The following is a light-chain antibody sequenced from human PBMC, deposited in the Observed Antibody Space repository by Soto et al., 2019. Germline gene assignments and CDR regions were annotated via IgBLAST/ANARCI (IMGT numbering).Light chain of an antibody. CDR3: QQYNTYSQT. Sequence: DIQMTQSPSTLSASVGDRVTITCRARQSISKWLAWYQQKTGKAPNLLIYDASSLKSGVPSRFSGSGSGKEFTLTISSLQPDDFATYYCQQYNTYSQTFGRGTKVEVK. CDR1: QSISKW. CDR2: DAS. V-gene: IGKV1-5*01. J-gene: IGKJ1*01.